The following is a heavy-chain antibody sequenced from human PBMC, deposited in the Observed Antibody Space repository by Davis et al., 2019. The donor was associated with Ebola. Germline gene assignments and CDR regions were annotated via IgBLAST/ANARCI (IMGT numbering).Heavy chain of an antibody. CDR1: GFTFSSYA. CDR2: ISGSGGST. Sequence: GESLKISCAASGFTFSSYAMSWVRQAPGKGLEWVSAISGSGGSTYYADSVKGRFTISRDNSKNTLYLQMNSLRAEDTAVYYCARGARVIAYYYYGMDVWGQGTTVTVSS. J-gene: IGHJ6*02. V-gene: IGHV3-23*01. CDR3: ARGARVIAYYYYGMDV. D-gene: IGHD3-10*01.